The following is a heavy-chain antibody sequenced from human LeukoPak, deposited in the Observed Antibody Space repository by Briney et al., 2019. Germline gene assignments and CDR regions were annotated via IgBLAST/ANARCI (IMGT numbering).Heavy chain of an antibody. CDR3: ARIRTPITMIVVAPPDAFDI. CDR1: GGSISSYY. CDR2: IYYSGST. Sequence: SETLSLTCTVSGGSISSYYWSWIRQPPGKGLEWIGYIYYSGSTNYNPSLKSRVTISVDTSKNQFSLKLSSVTAADTAVYYCARIRTPITMIVVAPPDAFDIWGQGTMVTVSS. D-gene: IGHD3-22*01. V-gene: IGHV4-59*08. J-gene: IGHJ3*02.